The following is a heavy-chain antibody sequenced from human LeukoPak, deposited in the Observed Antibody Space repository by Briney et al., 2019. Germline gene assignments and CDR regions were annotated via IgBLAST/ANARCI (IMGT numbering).Heavy chain of an antibody. Sequence: SVKVSCKASGGTFSSYAISWVRQAPGQGLEWMGGIIPIFGTANCAQKFQGRVTITADESTSTAYMELSSLRSEDTAVYYCARVPGYCSSTSCFYYYYMDVWGKGTTVTVSS. J-gene: IGHJ6*03. V-gene: IGHV1-69*13. D-gene: IGHD2-2*01. CDR2: IIPIFGTA. CDR3: ARVPGYCSSTSCFYYYYMDV. CDR1: GGTFSSYA.